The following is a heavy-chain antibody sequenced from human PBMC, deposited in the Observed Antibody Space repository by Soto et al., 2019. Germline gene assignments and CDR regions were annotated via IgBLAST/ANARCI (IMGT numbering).Heavy chain of an antibody. CDR3: ARGLILWFGEISRRGGYYYYMDV. CDR1: GGSFSGYQ. D-gene: IGHD3-10*01. J-gene: IGHJ6*03. CDR2: INDSGNI. Sequence: QVQLQQWGAGLLKPSETLSLTCAVYGGSFSGYQWTWIRQTPGKGLEWIGEINDSGNINYNPSLKSRVTILVDTAKKQISLKLSSVPAADTAVYYCARGLILWFGEISRRGGYYYYMDVWGKGTTVTVSS. V-gene: IGHV4-34*01.